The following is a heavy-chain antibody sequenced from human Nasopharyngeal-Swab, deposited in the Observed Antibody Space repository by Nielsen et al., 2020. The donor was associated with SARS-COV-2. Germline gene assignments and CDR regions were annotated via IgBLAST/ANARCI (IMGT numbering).Heavy chain of an antibody. CDR3: AKALRGDAFDI. CDR2: IGSTGGST. Sequence: GESLKISCAASGFTFSGYAMSWVRQAPGKGLEWVSAIGSTGGSTYYADSVKGRFTISRDNSKSTLYLQMNSLRTEDTAVYYCAKALRGDAFDIWGQGTMVTVSS. V-gene: IGHV3-23*01. CDR1: GFTFSGYA. J-gene: IGHJ3*02.